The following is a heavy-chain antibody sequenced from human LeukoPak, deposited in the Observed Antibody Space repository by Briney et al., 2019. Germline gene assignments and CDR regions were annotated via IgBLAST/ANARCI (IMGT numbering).Heavy chain of an antibody. CDR1: GGSISSSSYY. Sequence: PSETLSLTCIVSGGSISSSSYYWGWIRQPPGKGLEWIGSIYYSGSTYYNPSLKSRVTISVDTSKNQFSLKLSSVTAADTAVYYCARLQTGLSGYFDWLLYDFDYWGQGTLVTVSS. CDR2: IYYSGST. CDR3: ARLQTGLSGYFDWLLYDFDY. V-gene: IGHV4-39*01. J-gene: IGHJ4*02. D-gene: IGHD3-9*01.